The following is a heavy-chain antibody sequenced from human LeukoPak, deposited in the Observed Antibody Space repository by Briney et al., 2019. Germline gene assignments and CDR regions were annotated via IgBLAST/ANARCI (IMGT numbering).Heavy chain of an antibody. D-gene: IGHD3-22*01. CDR2: SYYSGST. Sequence: AETLSLTCTVSGGSISSSSNYWGWIRQPPGKGLEWIVSSYYSGSTYYNPSLKSRVTISVDTSKNQFSLKLSSVTAADTAAYYCARHQRYYYDSSGYYSYWGQGTLVTVSS. V-gene: IGHV4-39*01. CDR1: GGSISSSSNY. CDR3: ARHQRYYYDSSGYYSY. J-gene: IGHJ4*02.